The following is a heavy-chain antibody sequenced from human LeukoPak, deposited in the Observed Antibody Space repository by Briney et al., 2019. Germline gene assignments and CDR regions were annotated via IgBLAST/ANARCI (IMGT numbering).Heavy chain of an antibody. CDR3: ARGMGVLVPAATWFDP. CDR2: INPNSGGT. J-gene: IGHJ5*02. CDR1: GYTFIAYY. D-gene: IGHD2-2*01. V-gene: IGHV1-2*02. Sequence: ASVKVSCKASGYTFIAYYMHWVRQAPGQGLEWMGWINPNSGGTNYAQKFQGRVTMTRDTSISAAYMDLSRLRSDDTAVYYCARGMGVLVPAATWFDPWGQGTLVTVSS.